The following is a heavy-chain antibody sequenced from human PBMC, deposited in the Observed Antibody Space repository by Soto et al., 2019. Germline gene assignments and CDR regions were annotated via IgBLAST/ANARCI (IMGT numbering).Heavy chain of an antibody. CDR3: AKTITLSPSDDSRGRGALIDH. J-gene: IGHJ4*02. Sequence: GGSLRLSCAASGFTFSVFGMHWVRQAPGKGPEWVAVISHEGNSKHYADSVKGRFTISRDNAKNTLSLLMDSLRPEDTALYYCAKTITLSPSDDSRGRGALIDHWGQGALVTVSS. CDR1: GFTFSVFG. V-gene: IGHV3-30*18. D-gene: IGHD6-19*01. CDR2: ISHEGNSK.